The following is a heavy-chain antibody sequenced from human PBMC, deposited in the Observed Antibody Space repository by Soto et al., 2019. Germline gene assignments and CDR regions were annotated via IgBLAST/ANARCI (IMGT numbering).Heavy chain of an antibody. V-gene: IGHV5-10-1*01. D-gene: IGHD3-22*01. Sequence: PGESLKISCKGSGYSFTSYWISWVRQMPGKGLEWMGRIDPSDSYTNYSPSFQGHVTISADKSISTAYLQWSSLKASDTAMYYCARYAEVYYYDSSGYPNGDFDYWGQGTLVTVSS. CDR1: GYSFTSYW. CDR2: IDPSDSYT. J-gene: IGHJ4*02. CDR3: ARYAEVYYYDSSGYPNGDFDY.